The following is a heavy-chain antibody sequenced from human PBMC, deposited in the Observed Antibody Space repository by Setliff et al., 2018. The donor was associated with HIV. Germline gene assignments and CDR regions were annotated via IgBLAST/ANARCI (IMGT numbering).Heavy chain of an antibody. CDR3: ARYWGSYPEHFDY. CDR1: GGSISGGF. Sequence: SETLSLTCTVSGGSISGGFWTWIRQPAGEGLEWIGRTHASGTTQCEPSLKNRCSMSIDTSKNQFSLKLSSVTAADTAVYYCARYWGSYPEHFDYWGQGTLVTVSS. D-gene: IGHD1-26*01. J-gene: IGHJ4*02. CDR2: THASGTT. V-gene: IGHV4-4*07.